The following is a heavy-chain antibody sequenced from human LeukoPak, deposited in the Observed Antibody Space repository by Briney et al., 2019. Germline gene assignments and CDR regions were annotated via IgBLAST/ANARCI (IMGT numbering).Heavy chain of an antibody. CDR1: GFTFSTYS. Sequence: GGSLRLSCAASGFTFSTYSVTWVRQAPGKGLEWISHISAASWGIKYADSVKGRFTTSRDNAKNSVFLQMSSLRPEDTAVYYCARAPKFRLVGVSKGPFDPWGQGTLVTVSS. V-gene: IGHV3-48*01. J-gene: IGHJ5*02. CDR3: ARAPKFRLVGVSKGPFDP. D-gene: IGHD1-26*01. CDR2: ISAASWGI.